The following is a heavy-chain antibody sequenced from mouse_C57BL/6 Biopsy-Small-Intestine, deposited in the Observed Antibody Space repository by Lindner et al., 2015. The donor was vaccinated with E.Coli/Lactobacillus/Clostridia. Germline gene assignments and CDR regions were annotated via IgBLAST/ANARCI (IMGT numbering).Heavy chain of an antibody. CDR3: ARQEPYYAMDY. CDR1: GYTFTEYT. J-gene: IGHJ4*01. Sequence: VQLQESGAELVKPGASVKLSCKASGYTFTEYTIHWVKQRSGQGLEWIGWFYPGSRSIKYSGKFKDKATLTADKSSSTVYMDLSRLTSEDSAVYFCARQEPYYAMDYWGQGTSVTVSS. CDR2: FYPGSRSI. V-gene: IGHV1-62-2*01.